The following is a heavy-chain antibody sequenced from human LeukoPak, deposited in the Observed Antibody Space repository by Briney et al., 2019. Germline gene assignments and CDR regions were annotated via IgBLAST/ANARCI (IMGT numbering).Heavy chain of an antibody. CDR3: ASRGDRPYAFDI. V-gene: IGHV4-38-2*02. CDR2: IYHSGTT. J-gene: IGHJ3*02. D-gene: IGHD1-14*01. Sequence: SETLSLTCTVSGYSISSVYYWGWIRQPPGKGLEWIASIYHSGTTYYNPSLQSRVTMSVDTAKNQFSLRLNSVTAADTAVYYCASRGDRPYAFDIWGQGTMVTVSS. CDR1: GYSISSVYY.